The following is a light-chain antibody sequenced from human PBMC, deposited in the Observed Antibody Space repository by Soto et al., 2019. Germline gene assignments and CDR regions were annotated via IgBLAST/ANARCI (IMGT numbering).Light chain of an antibody. J-gene: IGKJ1*01. CDR1: QSVSRD. CDR3: QQYNNWPPWT. V-gene: IGKV3-15*01. Sequence: EIVLTQSPGTLSLSPGERATLSCRASQSVSRDLAWSHQKPGQAPTLLIYGASTRAPGIPARLSGSESGTEFTLTISSLKSEDFAVYYCQQYNNWPPWTFGPGTKVDIK. CDR2: GAS.